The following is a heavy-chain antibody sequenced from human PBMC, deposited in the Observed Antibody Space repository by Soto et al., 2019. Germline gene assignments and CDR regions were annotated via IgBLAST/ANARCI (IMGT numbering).Heavy chain of an antibody. V-gene: IGHV4-4*07. CDR2: IYTSGNT. D-gene: IGHD1-7*01. CDR3: ARESGDNWDYEAY. Sequence: QVQLQESGPGLVKPLETLSLTCTVSGGSISSYHWSWIRQSAGKGLEWIGRIYTSGNTHYKPSLKSRVTVSIDTAKNQFFLTVNSVTAADSAVYYCARESGDNWDYEAYWGQGTPVTVSS. CDR1: GGSISSYH. J-gene: IGHJ4*02.